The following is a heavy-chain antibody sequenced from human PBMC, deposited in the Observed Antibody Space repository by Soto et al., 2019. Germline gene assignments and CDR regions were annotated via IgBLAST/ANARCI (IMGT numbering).Heavy chain of an antibody. D-gene: IGHD1-1*01. V-gene: IGHV3-30*04. CDR1: GFTFSSYA. CDR2: IAYDGRKK. Sequence: QVQLVESGGGVVQPGRSLRLSCAGSGFTFSSYAMHWVRQAPGKGLECVAVIAYDGRKKYYADSVKGRFTISRDNSKNTLYLQMNSLRIEDTAVYYCARELERVFDYWGQGTLVTVSS. J-gene: IGHJ4*02. CDR3: ARELERVFDY.